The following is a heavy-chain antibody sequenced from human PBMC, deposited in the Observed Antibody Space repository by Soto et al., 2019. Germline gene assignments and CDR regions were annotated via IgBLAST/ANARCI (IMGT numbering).Heavy chain of an antibody. D-gene: IGHD3-22*01. J-gene: IGHJ3*02. Sequence: GASVKVSCKASGGTFSSYAISWVRQAPGQGLEWMGGIIPIFGTANYAQKFQGRVTITADESTSTAYMELSSLRSEDTAVYYCARYYYDSSGYPGGRYDFDIWGQGTMVTVSS. V-gene: IGHV1-69*13. CDR3: ARYYYDSSGYPGGRYDFDI. CDR1: GGTFSSYA. CDR2: IIPIFGTA.